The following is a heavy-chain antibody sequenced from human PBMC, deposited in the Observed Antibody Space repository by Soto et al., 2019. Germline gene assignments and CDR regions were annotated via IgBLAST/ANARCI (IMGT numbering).Heavy chain of an antibody. Sequence: PVGSLRLSCAASGLAFSTHWMTWVRQVPGKGLEWVANINQDGNEKYYLDSVRGRFTISRDNAKNSLFLQMSSLRSEDTAVYYCARDGRFGVVTWRGMDVWGQGTTVTVSS. J-gene: IGHJ6*02. CDR1: GLAFSTHW. D-gene: IGHD3-3*01. CDR3: ARDGRFGVVTWRGMDV. CDR2: INQDGNEK. V-gene: IGHV3-7*03.